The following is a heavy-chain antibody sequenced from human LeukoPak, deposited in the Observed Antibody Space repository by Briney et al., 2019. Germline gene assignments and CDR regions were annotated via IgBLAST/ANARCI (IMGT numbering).Heavy chain of an antibody. J-gene: IGHJ4*02. CDR2: IYHSGST. Sequence: SETLSLTCAVYGGSFSGYYWSWIRQPPGKGLEWIGSIYHSGSTYYNPSLKSRVTISVDTSKNQFSLKLSSVTAADTAVYYCARVYGSGSYEIDYWGQGTLVTVSS. V-gene: IGHV4-34*01. CDR1: GGSFSGYY. D-gene: IGHD3-10*01. CDR3: ARVYGSGSYEIDY.